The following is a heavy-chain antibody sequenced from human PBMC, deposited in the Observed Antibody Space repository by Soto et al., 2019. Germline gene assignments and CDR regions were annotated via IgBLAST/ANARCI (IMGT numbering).Heavy chain of an antibody. CDR3: ARETESYNWNDGLMDF. CDR2: ISSSTTYI. Sequence: EVQLVESGGGLVKPGGSLRLSCAASGFTFSSYTMNWVRQAPGKGLEWVSSISSSTTYIYYADSVTGRFTIPRDNTKNSLYLQMNSLGAGDTAVYYCARETESYNWNDGLMDFWGQGTTVTVSS. CDR1: GFTFSSYT. V-gene: IGHV3-21*01. J-gene: IGHJ6*02. D-gene: IGHD1-20*01.